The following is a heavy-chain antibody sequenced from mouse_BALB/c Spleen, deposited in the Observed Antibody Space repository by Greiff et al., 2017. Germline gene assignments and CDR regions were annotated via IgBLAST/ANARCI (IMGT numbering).Heavy chain of an antibody. Sequence: EVQLQESGGDLVKPGGSLKLSCAASGFTFSSYGMSWVRQTPDKRLEWVATISSGGSYTYYPDSVKGRFTISRDNAKNTLYLQMSSLKSEDTAMYYCARHEASKDYWGQGTSVTVSS. J-gene: IGHJ4*01. CDR2: ISSGGSYT. CDR1: GFTFSSYG. V-gene: IGHV5-6*01. CDR3: ARHEASKDY.